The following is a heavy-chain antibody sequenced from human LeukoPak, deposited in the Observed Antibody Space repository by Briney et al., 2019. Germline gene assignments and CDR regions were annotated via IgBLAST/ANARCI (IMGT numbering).Heavy chain of an antibody. Sequence: SETLSLTCTVSGGSISSYYWSWIRQPPGKGLEWIGSIYYSGSTYYNPSLKSRVTISVDTSKNQFSLKLSSVTAADTAVYYCARHMLRYFDWLRPDYFDYWGQGTLVTVSS. CDR3: ARHMLRYFDWLRPDYFDY. D-gene: IGHD3-9*01. CDR2: IYYSGST. V-gene: IGHV4-59*05. CDR1: GGSISSYY. J-gene: IGHJ4*02.